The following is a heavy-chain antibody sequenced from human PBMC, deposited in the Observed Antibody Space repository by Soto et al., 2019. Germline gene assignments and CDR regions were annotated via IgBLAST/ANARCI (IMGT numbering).Heavy chain of an antibody. Sequence: SETLSLTCAVYGGSFSGYYWSWIRQPPGKGLEWIGEINHSGSTNYNPSLKSRVTISVDTSKNQFSLKLSSVTAADTAVYYCASLSNSSDSDFDYWGQGTLVTISS. D-gene: IGHD5-12*01. V-gene: IGHV4-34*01. CDR1: GGSFSGYY. CDR2: INHSGST. CDR3: ASLSNSSDSDFDY. J-gene: IGHJ4*02.